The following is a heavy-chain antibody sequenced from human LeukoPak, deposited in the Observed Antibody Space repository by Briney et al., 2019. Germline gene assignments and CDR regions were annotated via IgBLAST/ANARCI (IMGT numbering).Heavy chain of an antibody. Sequence: TGGSLRLSCAASGFTFSSYGMSWVRQAPGKGLEWVSAISGSGGSTYYADSVKGRFTISRDNSKNTLYLQMNSLRAEDTAVYYCAKVPYGDYFYYYYMDVWGKGTTVTVSS. D-gene: IGHD4-17*01. CDR1: GFTFSSYG. CDR3: AKVPYGDYFYYYYMDV. V-gene: IGHV3-23*01. CDR2: ISGSGGST. J-gene: IGHJ6*03.